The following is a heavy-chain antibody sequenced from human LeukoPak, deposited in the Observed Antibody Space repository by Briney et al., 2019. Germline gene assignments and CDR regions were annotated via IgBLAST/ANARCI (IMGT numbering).Heavy chain of an antibody. V-gene: IGHV3-48*01. CDR2: ISSSSSTI. CDR3: ARRMYYYDSSGYYYFDC. Sequence: GESLKISCAASGFTFSSYSMNWVRQAPGKGLEWVSYISSSSSTIYYADSVKGRFTISRDNAKNSLYLQMNSLRAEDTAVYYCARRMYYYDSSGYYYFDCWGQGTLVTVSS. D-gene: IGHD3-22*01. CDR1: GFTFSSYS. J-gene: IGHJ4*02.